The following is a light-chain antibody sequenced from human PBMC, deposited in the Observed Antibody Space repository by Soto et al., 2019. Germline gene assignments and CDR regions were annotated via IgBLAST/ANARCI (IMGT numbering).Light chain of an antibody. CDR2: GAS. CDR3: QQYSSSPPEFT. V-gene: IGKV3-20*01. J-gene: IGKJ3*01. Sequence: EIVLTQSPGTLSLSPGERATLSCRASQSISSSYLAWYQQRPGQAPRLLIFGASYRATGIPDRSSGSGSGTDFTLTISRLEPEDFAVYYCQQYSSSPPEFTFGPGTRVDSK. CDR1: QSISSSY.